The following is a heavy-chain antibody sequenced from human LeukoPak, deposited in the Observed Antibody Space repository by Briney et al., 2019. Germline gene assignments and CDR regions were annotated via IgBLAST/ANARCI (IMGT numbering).Heavy chain of an antibody. J-gene: IGHJ4*02. D-gene: IGHD1-26*01. Sequence: GGSLRLSCAASGFTFSTFAMSWVRQAPGKGLEWVSAISGSGGSTYYADSLKGRFTIYRDNSKTTLYLQMNSLRAEDTAVYYCAKDRWELLPPIVPFDYWGQGTLVTVSS. V-gene: IGHV3-23*01. CDR3: AKDRWELLPPIVPFDY. CDR1: GFTFSTFA. CDR2: ISGSGGST.